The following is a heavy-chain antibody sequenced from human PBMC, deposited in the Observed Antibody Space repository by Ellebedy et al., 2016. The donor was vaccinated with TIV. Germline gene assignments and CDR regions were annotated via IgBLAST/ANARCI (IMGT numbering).Heavy chain of an antibody. CDR2: IYYSGST. Sequence: MPSETLSLTCTVYGGSISNSDYYWDWIRQPPGKGLEWIGSIYYSGSTYYNPSLKSRVTISVDTSKNQFSLNLSSVTSADTAVYYCARDPALPRGRFDPWGQGTLVTVSS. CDR1: GGSISNSDYY. CDR3: ARDPALPRGRFDP. J-gene: IGHJ5*02. V-gene: IGHV4-39*07.